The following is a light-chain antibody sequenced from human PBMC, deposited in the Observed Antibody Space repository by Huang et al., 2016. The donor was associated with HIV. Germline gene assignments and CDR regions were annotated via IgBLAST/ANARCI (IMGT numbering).Light chain of an antibody. CDR3: QQYNNVPIT. CDR1: QDITKY. J-gene: IGKJ5*01. CDR2: TAS. V-gene: IGKV1-33*01. Sequence: DIQMTQSPSSLSAFVGDRVTITCQATQDITKYLNWYQQKPGKAPKLLIHTASDLETGVPLRFRGSGSGTNFTVTITGLRSEDIGTYYCQQYNNVPITFGQGTRLEIK.